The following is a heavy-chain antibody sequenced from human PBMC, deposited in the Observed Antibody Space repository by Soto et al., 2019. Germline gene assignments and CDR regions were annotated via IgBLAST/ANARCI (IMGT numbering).Heavy chain of an antibody. V-gene: IGHV1-46*03. J-gene: IGHJ4*02. Sequence: ASVKVSCKASGYTFTSYYMHWVRQAPGQGLEWMGIINPSGGSTSYAQKFQGRVTMTRDTSTSTVYMELSSLRSEDTAVYYCARMYCSGGSCYSIDYWGQGTLVTSPQ. CDR2: INPSGGST. CDR1: GYTFTSYY. CDR3: ARMYCSGGSCYSIDY. D-gene: IGHD2-15*01.